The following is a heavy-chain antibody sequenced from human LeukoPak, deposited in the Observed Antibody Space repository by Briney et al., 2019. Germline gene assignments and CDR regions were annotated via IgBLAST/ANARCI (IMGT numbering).Heavy chain of an antibody. J-gene: IGHJ1*01. CDR3: TSWGDTTAEYFQR. V-gene: IGHV3-7*01. Sequence: GGSLRLSCVVSGFTFNRCWMNWVRQAPGKGLEWVAHINPDGRDTYYVDSVKGRFTISRDSAQNSMYLQMNSLRVEDTAVYYCTSWGDTTAEYFQRWGQGTLVTVSS. D-gene: IGHD2-21*02. CDR1: GFTFNRCW. CDR2: INPDGRDT.